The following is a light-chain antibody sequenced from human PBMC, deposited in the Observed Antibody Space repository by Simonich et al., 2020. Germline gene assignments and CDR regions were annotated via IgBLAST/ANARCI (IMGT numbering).Light chain of an antibody. Sequence: SYELTQPPSVSVSPGQTASIPCSGDKLGDKYACWYQQKPGQSPGLVIYQDSKRPSGIPGRFSGTNSGNTATLTISGTQAMDEADYYCQAWDSSTVVFGGGTKLTVL. CDR2: QDS. CDR3: QAWDSSTVV. CDR1: KLGDKY. J-gene: IGLJ2*01. V-gene: IGLV3-1*01.